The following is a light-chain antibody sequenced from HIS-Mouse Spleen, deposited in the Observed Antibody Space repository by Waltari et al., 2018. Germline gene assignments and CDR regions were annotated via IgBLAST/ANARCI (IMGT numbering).Light chain of an antibody. V-gene: IGLV3-25*03. CDR1: ALPKQY. J-gene: IGLJ2*01. Sequence: SYELTQPPSVSVSPGQTARITCSGDALPKQYAYWYQQTPGQAPVLEIYKDSERPSGIPERFSGSSSGTTVTLTISGVQAEDEADDYCQSADSSGTYVVFGGGTKLTVL. CDR3: QSADSSGTYVV. CDR2: KDS.